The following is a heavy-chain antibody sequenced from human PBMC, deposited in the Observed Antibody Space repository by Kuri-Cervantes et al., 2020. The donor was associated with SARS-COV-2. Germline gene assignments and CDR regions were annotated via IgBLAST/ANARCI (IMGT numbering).Heavy chain of an antibody. CDR1: GFTFGDYA. D-gene: IGHD2-15*01. CDR3: AKDPCIAGGGGSCYERDWNYFDY. J-gene: IGHJ4*02. Sequence: GESLKISCTASGFTFGDYAMHWVRQAPGKGLEWVAVISYDGSNKYYADSVKGRFTISRDNSKNTLYLQMNSLRAEDTAVYYCAKDPCIAGGGGSCYERDWNYFDYWGQGTLVTVSS. V-gene: IGHV3-30-3*02. CDR2: ISYDGSNK.